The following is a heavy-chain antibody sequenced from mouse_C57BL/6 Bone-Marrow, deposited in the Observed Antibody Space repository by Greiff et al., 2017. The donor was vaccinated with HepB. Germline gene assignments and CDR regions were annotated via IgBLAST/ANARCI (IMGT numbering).Heavy chain of an antibody. J-gene: IGHJ4*01. V-gene: IGHV2-9-1*01. CDR3: ARKIYYDYDVDAMDY. CDR2: IWTGGGT. CDR1: GFSFTSYA. Sequence: VQLQESGPGLVAPSQRLSITCTVSGFSFTSYAISWVRQPPGKGLEWLGVIWTGGGTNYNSALKSRLSISKDNSKSQVFLKMNSLQTDDTARYYCARKIYYDYDVDAMDYWGQGTSVTVSS. D-gene: IGHD2-4*01.